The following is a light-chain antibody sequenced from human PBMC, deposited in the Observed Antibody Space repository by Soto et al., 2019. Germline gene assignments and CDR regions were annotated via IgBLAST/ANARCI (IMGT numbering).Light chain of an antibody. Sequence: QSALTQPASGSGSPGQSITISCTGTSSDVGGYNYVSWYQQHPGKAPKLMIYDVSNRPSGVSNRFSGSKSGNTASLTISGLDAEDEADYYCSSYTSSSAVVFGGGTKLTVL. V-gene: IGLV2-14*01. CDR2: DVS. CDR3: SSYTSSSAVV. J-gene: IGLJ2*01. CDR1: SSDVGGYNY.